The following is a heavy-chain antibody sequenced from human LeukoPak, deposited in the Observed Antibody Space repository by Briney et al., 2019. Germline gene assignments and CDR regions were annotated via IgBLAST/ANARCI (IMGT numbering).Heavy chain of an antibody. V-gene: IGHV4-34*01. CDR1: GGSFSGYY. CDR3: VRVRGHLEYSSSSDLERAQSYMDV. Sequence: SETLSLTCAVYGGSFSGYYWSWIRQPPGKGLEWIGEINHSGSTNYNPSLKSRVTISVDTSKNQFSLKLSSVTAADTAVYYCVRVRGHLEYSSSSDLERAQSYMDVWGKGTTVTVSS. D-gene: IGHD6-6*01. J-gene: IGHJ6*03. CDR2: INHSGST.